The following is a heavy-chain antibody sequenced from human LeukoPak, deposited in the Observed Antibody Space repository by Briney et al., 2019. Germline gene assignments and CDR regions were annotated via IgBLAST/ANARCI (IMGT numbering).Heavy chain of an antibody. CDR3: AKDFRLGELSFQTFDY. J-gene: IGHJ4*02. CDR1: GFTFSNYA. D-gene: IGHD3-16*02. Sequence: GGSLRLSCAASGFTFSNYAMSWVRQAPGKGLEWVSAISGSGDSTYYADSVKGRFTISRDNSKNTLYLQMNSLRAEDTAVYYCAKDFRLGELSFQTFDYWGQGTLVTVSS. V-gene: IGHV3-23*01. CDR2: ISGSGDST.